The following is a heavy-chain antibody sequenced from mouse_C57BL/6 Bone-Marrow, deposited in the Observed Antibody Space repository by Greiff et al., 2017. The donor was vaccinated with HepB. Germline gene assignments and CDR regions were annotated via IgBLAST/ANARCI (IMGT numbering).Heavy chain of an antibody. CDR3: ARRDYGNYVAMDY. D-gene: IGHD2-1*01. Sequence: EVQLQQSGPELVKPGASVKISCKASGYTFTDYYMNWVKQSHGKSLEWIGDINPNNGGTSYNQKFKGKATLTVDKSSSTAYMELRSLTSEDSAVYYCARRDYGNYVAMDYWGQGTSVTVSS. V-gene: IGHV1-26*01. J-gene: IGHJ4*01. CDR1: GYTFTDYY. CDR2: INPNNGGT.